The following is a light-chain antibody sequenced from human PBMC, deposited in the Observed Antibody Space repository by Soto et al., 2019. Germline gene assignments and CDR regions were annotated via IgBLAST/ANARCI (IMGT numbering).Light chain of an antibody. CDR3: ATWDDSLNGVV. J-gene: IGLJ2*01. Sequence: QSVLTQPPSASGTPGQRVTISCSGSSSNIGTYTVHWYQQLPGTAPKLLIYSNSERPSGVPDRLSGSKSGTSASLAISGLQSEDEADYYCATWDDSLNGVVFGGGTKVTVL. CDR2: SNS. CDR1: SSNIGTYT. V-gene: IGLV1-44*01.